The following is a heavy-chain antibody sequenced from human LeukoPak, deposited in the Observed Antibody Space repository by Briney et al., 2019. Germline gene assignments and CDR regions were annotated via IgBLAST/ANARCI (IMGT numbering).Heavy chain of an antibody. Sequence: GGSLRLSCAASGFTFSSYWMSWVRQAPGKGLEWVANINKDGGEKYYVDSVKGRFTISRDNAKNSLYLQMNSLRADDTAAYYCVKDSPPRYSGSPPAYWGQGTLVTVSS. CDR2: INKDGGEK. J-gene: IGHJ4*02. CDR3: VKDSPPRYSGSPPAY. CDR1: GFTFSSYW. D-gene: IGHD1-26*01. V-gene: IGHV3-7*03.